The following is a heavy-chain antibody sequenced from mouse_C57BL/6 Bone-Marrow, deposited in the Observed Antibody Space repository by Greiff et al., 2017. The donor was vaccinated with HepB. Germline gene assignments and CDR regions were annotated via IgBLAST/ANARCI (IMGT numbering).Heavy chain of an antibody. CDR1: GYTFTSYG. V-gene: IGHV1-81*01. D-gene: IGHD6-1*01. CDR3: ARGVYSSFAY. CDR2: IYPRSGNT. J-gene: IGHJ3*01. Sequence: QVQLQQSGAELARPGASVKLSCKASGYTFTSYGISWVKQRTGQGLEWIGEIYPRSGNTYYNEKFKGKATLTADKSSSTAYMELRSLTSEYAAVYFCARGVYSSFAYWGQGTLVTVSA.